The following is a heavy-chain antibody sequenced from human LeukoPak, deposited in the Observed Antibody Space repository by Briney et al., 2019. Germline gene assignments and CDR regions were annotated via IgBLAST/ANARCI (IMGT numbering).Heavy chain of an antibody. CDR2: IYSSGNT. CDR3: ARGFSKAFDI. J-gene: IGHJ3*02. CDR1: GFTVSSNY. V-gene: IGHV3-66*03. D-gene: IGHD3-10*01. Sequence: GGSLRLSCAASGFTVSSNYMSWVRQAPGEGLEWVSVIYSSGNTYYADSVKGRFTISRDNSKNTLYLQMNSLRAEDTAVYYCARGFSKAFDIWGQGTMVTVSS.